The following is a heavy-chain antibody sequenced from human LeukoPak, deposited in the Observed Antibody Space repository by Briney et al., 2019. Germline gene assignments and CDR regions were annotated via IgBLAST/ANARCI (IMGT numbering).Heavy chain of an antibody. D-gene: IGHD4-17*01. J-gene: IGHJ4*02. Sequence: SVKVSCKVSGYTLTELSMHWVRQAPGQGLEWMGGIIPIFGTANYAQKFQGRVTITADESTSTAYMELSSLRSEDTAVYYCARERMGDYAGYWGQGTLVTVSS. V-gene: IGHV1-69*13. CDR3: ARERMGDYAGY. CDR2: IIPIFGTA. CDR1: GYTLTELS.